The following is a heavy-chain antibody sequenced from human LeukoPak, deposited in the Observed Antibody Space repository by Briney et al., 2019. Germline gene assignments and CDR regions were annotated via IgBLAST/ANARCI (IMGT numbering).Heavy chain of an antibody. CDR2: IKQDGSEK. CDR1: GFTFSSYW. Sequence: PGGSLRLSCAASGFTFSSYWMSWVRQAPGKGLEWVANIKQDGSEKYYVDSVKGRFTISRDNAKNSLYLQMNSLRAEDTAVYYCARDIDYYYYYMDVWGKGTTVTVSS. J-gene: IGHJ6*03. D-gene: IGHD2-15*01. CDR3: ARDIDYYYYYMDV. V-gene: IGHV3-7*01.